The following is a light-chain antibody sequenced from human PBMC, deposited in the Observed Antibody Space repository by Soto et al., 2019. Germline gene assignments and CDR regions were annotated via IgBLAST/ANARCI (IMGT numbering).Light chain of an antibody. CDR2: DAS. CDR3: QQYNSYSPGMYT. Sequence: DIQMTQSPSTLSASVGDRVTITCRASQSISSWLAWYQQKPGKAPKLLIYDASSLESGVPSRFSGSGSGTEFTLTISSLQPDDFATYYCQQYNSYSPGMYTFGQGTKLEIE. CDR1: QSISSW. V-gene: IGKV1-5*01. J-gene: IGKJ2*01.